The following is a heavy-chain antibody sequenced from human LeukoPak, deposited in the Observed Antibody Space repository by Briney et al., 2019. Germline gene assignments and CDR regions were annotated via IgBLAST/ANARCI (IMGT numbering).Heavy chain of an antibody. CDR2: MFYSGST. CDR3: ARGLTYYYGSGTYFDY. CDR1: GGSLSSYY. V-gene: IGHV4-59*01. J-gene: IGHJ4*02. D-gene: IGHD3-10*01. Sequence: SETLSLTCTVSGGSLSSYYWSWMRQPPGQGLEWIGYMFYSGSTNYNPSLKSRVTIPVDTSKNQFSLKLSSVTAADTAVYYCARGLTYYYGSGTYFDYWGQGTLVTVSS.